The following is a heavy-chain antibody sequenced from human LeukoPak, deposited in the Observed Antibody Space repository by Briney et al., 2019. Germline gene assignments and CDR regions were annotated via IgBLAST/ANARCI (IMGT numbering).Heavy chain of an antibody. V-gene: IGHV4-31*03. CDR1: GGSITSGGNY. Sequence: SESLSLTCTVSGGSITSGGNYWSRIRQHPGKGLEWIGYIDYSGSTYYNPSLKSRVTISVDTSKNQFYLELSSVTAADTAVYYCARESPSYCSSTSCYIGGFDYWDQGTLVTVSS. D-gene: IGHD2-2*02. J-gene: IGHJ4*02. CDR3: ARESPSYCSSTSCYIGGFDY. CDR2: IDYSGST.